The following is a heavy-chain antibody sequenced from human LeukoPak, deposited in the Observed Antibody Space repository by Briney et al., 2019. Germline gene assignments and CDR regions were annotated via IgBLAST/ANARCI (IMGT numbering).Heavy chain of an antibody. J-gene: IGHJ4*02. Sequence: ASVKVSCKASGYTFTGYYMHWVRQAPGQGLEWMGWNNPNSGGTNYAQKFQGRVTMTRDTSISTAYMELSRLRSDDTAVYYCARQTPYYYDSSGYYEDYWGQGTLVTVSS. CDR1: GYTFTGYY. D-gene: IGHD3-22*01. CDR3: ARQTPYYYDSSGYYEDY. V-gene: IGHV1-2*02. CDR2: NNPNSGGT.